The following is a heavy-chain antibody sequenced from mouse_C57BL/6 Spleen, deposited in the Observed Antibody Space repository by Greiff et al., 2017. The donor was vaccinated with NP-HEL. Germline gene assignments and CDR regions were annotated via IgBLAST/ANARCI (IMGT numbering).Heavy chain of an antibody. D-gene: IGHD1-1*01. V-gene: IGHV7-3*01. Sequence: EVQRVESGGGLVQPGGSLSLSCAASGFTFTDYYMSWVRQPPGKALEWLGFIRNKANGYTTEYSASVKGRFTISRDNSQSILYLQMNALRAEDSATYYCARFIYYYGSSYGYFDYWGQGTTLTVSS. CDR3: ARFIYYYGSSYGYFDY. J-gene: IGHJ2*01. CDR1: GFTFTDYY. CDR2: IRNKANGYTT.